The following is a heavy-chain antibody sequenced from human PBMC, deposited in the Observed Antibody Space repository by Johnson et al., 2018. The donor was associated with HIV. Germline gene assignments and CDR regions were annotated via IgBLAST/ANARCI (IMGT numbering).Heavy chain of an antibody. D-gene: IGHD3-16*01. V-gene: IGHV3-7*05. J-gene: IGHJ3*02. Sequence: VQLVESGGGLVQPGGSLRLSCAASGFTFSDYWMSWVRQAPGKGLEWVANIKQDGSEKYYVDSVKVRFTISRDTAQNSLYLQMNSLRVEDTAVYYCAREFWGTSSPFDIWGQGTMVTVSS. CDR2: IKQDGSEK. CDR1: GFTFSDYW. CDR3: AREFWGTSSPFDI.